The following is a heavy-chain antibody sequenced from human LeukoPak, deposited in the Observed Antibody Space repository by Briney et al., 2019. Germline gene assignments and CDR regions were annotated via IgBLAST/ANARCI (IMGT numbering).Heavy chain of an antibody. V-gene: IGHV1-24*01. CDR2: FDPEDGET. CDR1: GYTLTELS. D-gene: IGHD2-15*01. CDR3: ARCDHFEVAARRDWYLDL. Sequence: ASVKVSCKVSGYTLTELSMHWVRQAPGKGLEWMGGFDPEDGETIYAQKFQGRVTMTRDMSTSTVYMELSSLRSEDTAVYYCARCDHFEVAARRDWYLDLWGRGTLVTVSS. J-gene: IGHJ2*01.